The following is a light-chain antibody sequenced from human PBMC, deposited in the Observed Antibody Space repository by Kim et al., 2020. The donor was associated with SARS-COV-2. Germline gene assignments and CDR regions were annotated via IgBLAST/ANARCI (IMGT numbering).Light chain of an antibody. CDR3: EQSYGTPPT. J-gene: IGKJ4*01. V-gene: IGKV1-39*01. CDR2: YAS. CDR1: QSLSGL. Sequence: SIGDRVTITCRASQSLSGLLNWYQQKQGKAPKLLIYYASTLQDGVPSRFSAGGSATEFTLTISSLQPEDFATYFCEQSYGTPPTFGGVTKVDIK.